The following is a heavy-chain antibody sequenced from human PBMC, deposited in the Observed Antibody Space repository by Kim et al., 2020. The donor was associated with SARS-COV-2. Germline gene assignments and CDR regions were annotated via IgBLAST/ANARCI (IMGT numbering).Heavy chain of an antibody. Sequence: GGSLRLSCAASGFSFTKHTMNWVRQAPGKGLEWVASLSSSRTYISYADSVKGRFTISRDNAKSSLYLQMNSLRAEDTAVYYCARDEGRGGWDQYYYGMDVWRQGTTVTVSS. D-gene: IGHD3-16*01. CDR2: LSSSRTYI. CDR1: GFSFTKHT. V-gene: IGHV3-21*01. CDR3: ARDEGRGGWDQYYYGMDV. J-gene: IGHJ6*02.